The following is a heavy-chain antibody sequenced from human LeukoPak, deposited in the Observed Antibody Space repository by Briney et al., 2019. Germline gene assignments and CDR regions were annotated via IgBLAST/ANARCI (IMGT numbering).Heavy chain of an antibody. CDR1: GFTFSSYD. J-gene: IGHJ4*02. D-gene: IGHD6-19*01. V-gene: IGHV3-30*02. CDR2: IRYDGGNK. Sequence: QPGGSLRLSCAASGFTFSSYDMHWVRQAPGKWLEWVAFIRYDGGNKYYADSVKGRFTISRDNSKNTLYLQMNSLRAEDTAVYYCAKRRSSGWADYWGQGTLVTVSS. CDR3: AKRRSSGWADY.